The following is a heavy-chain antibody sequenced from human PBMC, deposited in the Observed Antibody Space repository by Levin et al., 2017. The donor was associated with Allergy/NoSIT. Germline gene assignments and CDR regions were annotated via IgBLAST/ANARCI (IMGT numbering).Heavy chain of an antibody. CDR3: TRHGLWFGETQSGMDV. Sequence: GGSLRLSCAASGFTFSGSAMHWVRQASGKGLEWVGRIRSKANSYATAYAASVKGRFTISRDDSKNTAYLQMNSLKTEDTAVYYCTRHGLWFGETQSGMDVWGQGTTVTVSS. CDR1: GFTFSGSA. CDR2: IRSKANSYAT. J-gene: IGHJ6*02. V-gene: IGHV3-73*01. D-gene: IGHD3-10*01.